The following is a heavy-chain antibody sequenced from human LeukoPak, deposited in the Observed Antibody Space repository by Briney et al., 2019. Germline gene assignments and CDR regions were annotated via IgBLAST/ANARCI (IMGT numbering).Heavy chain of an antibody. Sequence: GASVKVSCKASGYTFTSYYMHWVRQAPGQGLEWMGIINPSGGSTSYAQKFQGRVTMTRDTCTSTVYMELSSLRSEDTAVYYCAREPLAAAGSPFWTFGYWGQGTLVTVSS. J-gene: IGHJ4*02. CDR3: AREPLAAAGSPFWTFGY. CDR2: INPSGGST. V-gene: IGHV1-46*01. CDR1: GYTFTSYY. D-gene: IGHD6-13*01.